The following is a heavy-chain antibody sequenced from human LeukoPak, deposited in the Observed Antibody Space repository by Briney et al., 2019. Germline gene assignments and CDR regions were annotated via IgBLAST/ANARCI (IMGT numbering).Heavy chain of an antibody. J-gene: IGHJ4*02. Sequence: PGGSLRLSCAASGFNFSTYEMNWVRQASGKGLERISYISISGTTTYYADSVKGRFSISRDNAKSSLYLQMNNLRADDSGFYFCARDRVSRLTTVTTQPTFDYWGQGALVTVSS. V-gene: IGHV3-48*03. CDR1: GFNFSTYE. CDR3: ARDRVSRLTTVTTQPTFDY. D-gene: IGHD4-17*01. CDR2: ISISGTTT.